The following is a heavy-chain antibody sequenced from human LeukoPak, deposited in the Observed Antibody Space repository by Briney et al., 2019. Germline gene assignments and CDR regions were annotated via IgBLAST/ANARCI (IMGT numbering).Heavy chain of an antibody. CDR2: ISIWSNYI. CDR3: ATGRYRTGDTCNERVDY. D-gene: IGHD2-8*02. V-gene: IGHV3-21*01. CDR1: GFTFSSYS. J-gene: IGHJ4*02. Sequence: GGSLRLSCTTSGFTFSSYSMNWVRQAPGRGLEWVSSISIWSNYIYYADSVKGRFTVSRDNAQNSLFLQMNSLRVEDTAVYYCATGRYRTGDTCNERVDYWGQGTLVTVSS.